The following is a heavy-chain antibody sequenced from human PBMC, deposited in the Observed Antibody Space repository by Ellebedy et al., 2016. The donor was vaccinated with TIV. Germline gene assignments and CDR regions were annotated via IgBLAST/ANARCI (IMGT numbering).Heavy chain of an antibody. Sequence: ASVKVSCXASGYTFRYFYMHWVRQPPGHGLEWVGVINPSSGSTSYAQKFQGRVTMTRDTSTSTVYMEMTSLRSDDTAVYYCARDLVGETSFVGYWGQGTLVTVSS. CDR2: INPSSGST. CDR3: ARDLVGETSFVGY. CDR1: GYTFRYFY. V-gene: IGHV1-46*01. J-gene: IGHJ4*02. D-gene: IGHD1-26*01.